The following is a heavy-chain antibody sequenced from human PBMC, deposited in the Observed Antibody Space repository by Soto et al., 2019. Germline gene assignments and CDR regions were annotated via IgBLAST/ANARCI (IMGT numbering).Heavy chain of an antibody. D-gene: IGHD2-8*01. Sequence: QVQLVQSGAEVKKPGSSVKVSCKASGGTFSSYAISWVRQAPGQGLEWMGGIIPIFGTANYAQKFQGRVTIPADESTSTAYMALGSLRSEDTAVYYCARAGGLGYCTTGVCFEYNWFDPWGQGTLVT. CDR1: GGTFSSYA. CDR2: IIPIFGTA. J-gene: IGHJ5*02. CDR3: ARAGGLGYCTTGVCFEYNWFDP. V-gene: IGHV1-69*01.